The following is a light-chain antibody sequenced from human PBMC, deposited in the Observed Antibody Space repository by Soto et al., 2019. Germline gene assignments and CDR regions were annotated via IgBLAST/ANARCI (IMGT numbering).Light chain of an antibody. J-gene: IGKJ2*01. CDR2: DAS. Sequence: DIQMTQSPSTLSASVGDRVTITCRASQSISSWLAWYQQKPGKAPKLLIYDASSLESGVPSRFSDSGSGTEFTLTISSLQPDDFATYCCQQYNSYSYTFGQGTKLEIK. V-gene: IGKV1-5*01. CDR1: QSISSW. CDR3: QQYNSYSYT.